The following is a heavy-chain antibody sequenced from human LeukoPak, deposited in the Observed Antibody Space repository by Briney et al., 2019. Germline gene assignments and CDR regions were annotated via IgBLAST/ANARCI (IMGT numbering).Heavy chain of an antibody. D-gene: IGHD3-22*01. CDR3: ARDAYDSSGYYFDY. V-gene: IGHV3-33*01. CDR1: GFTFNSYG. CDR2: IWYDGSNK. J-gene: IGHJ4*02. Sequence: PGGSLRLSCAASGFTFNSYGMHWVRQAPGKGLEWVAVIWYDGSNKYYADSVKGRFTISRDNSKNTLYLQMNSLRAEDTAVYYCARDAYDSSGYYFDYWGQGTLVTVSS.